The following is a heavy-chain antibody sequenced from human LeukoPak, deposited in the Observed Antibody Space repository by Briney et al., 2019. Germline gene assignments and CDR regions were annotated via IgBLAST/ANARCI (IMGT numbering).Heavy chain of an antibody. Sequence: GGSLRLSCAASGFTFRNYWMPWVRQGQGKGLVWVSRISNDGSTRHYADSVKGRFTNSRDNSKNMMYLQMNSLRAEDTAVYYCASASSHRIAAGGDYWGHGTLVTVSS. CDR1: GFTFRNYW. V-gene: IGHV3-74*01. CDR2: ISNDGSTR. CDR3: ASASSHRIAAGGDY. D-gene: IGHD6-13*01. J-gene: IGHJ4*01.